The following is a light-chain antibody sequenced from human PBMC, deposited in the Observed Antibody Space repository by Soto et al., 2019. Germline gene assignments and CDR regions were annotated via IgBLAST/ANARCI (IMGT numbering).Light chain of an antibody. J-gene: IGKJ3*01. CDR1: QSIGTW. V-gene: IGKV1-5*01. Sequence: DIQMTQSPSTLSASVGDRVTITCRASQSIGTWLAWYQQKQGKAPNLLIYDASSVESGVPSRFSGSGSGTEFTLTISSLQPDDFASYYCQQYHSYFTFGPGTTVDIK. CDR3: QQYHSYFT. CDR2: DAS.